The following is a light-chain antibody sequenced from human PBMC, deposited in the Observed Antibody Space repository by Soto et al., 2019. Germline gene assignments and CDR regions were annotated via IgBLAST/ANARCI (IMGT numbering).Light chain of an antibody. Sequence: DIQMTQSPSTLSGSVGDRVTITCRASQTISSWLAWYQQKPGKAPKLLIYKASTLKSVVPSRFSGSESGTESTLTISSLQPDDFAPYYCQPDNSYSEAFGQGTKVEL. J-gene: IGKJ1*01. CDR2: KAS. CDR3: QPDNSYSEA. V-gene: IGKV1-5*03. CDR1: QTISSW.